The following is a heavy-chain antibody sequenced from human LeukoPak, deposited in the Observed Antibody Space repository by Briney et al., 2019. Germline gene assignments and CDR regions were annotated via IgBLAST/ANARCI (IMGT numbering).Heavy chain of an antibody. CDR2: INTNTGNP. J-gene: IGHJ6*03. CDR1: GYTFTSYA. CDR3: ARVTVAGTLGNYYYMDV. Sequence: ASVKVSCKASGYTFTSYAMNWVRQAPGQGLEWMGWINTNTGNPTYAQGFTGRFVFSLDTSVSTAYLQISSLKAEDTAVYYCARVTVAGTLGNYYYMDVWGKGTTVTVSS. V-gene: IGHV7-4-1*02. D-gene: IGHD6-19*01.